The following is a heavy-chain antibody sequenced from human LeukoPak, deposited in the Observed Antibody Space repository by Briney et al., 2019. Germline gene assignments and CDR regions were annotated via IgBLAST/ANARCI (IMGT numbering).Heavy chain of an antibody. Sequence: ASVKVSCKASGYTFTSYAISWVRQAPGQGLECMGWISAYNGNTYYAQNFQGRVTMTADTSTSTAYMELRSLRSDDTAVYYCARVSYNWFDPWGQGTLPTVS. CDR1: GYTFTSYA. D-gene: IGHD6-6*01. V-gene: IGHV1-18*01. CDR2: ISAYNGNT. CDR3: ARVSYNWFDP. J-gene: IGHJ5*02.